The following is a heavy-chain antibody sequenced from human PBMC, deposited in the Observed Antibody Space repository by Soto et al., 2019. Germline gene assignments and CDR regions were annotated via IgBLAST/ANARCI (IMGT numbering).Heavy chain of an antibody. CDR2: ISSSSSYI. CDR3: ARDEAGMITFGGVIVYYYYGMDV. V-gene: IGHV3-21*01. D-gene: IGHD3-16*02. Sequence: GSLRLSCAASGFTFGSYSMNWVRQAPGKGLEWVSSISSSSSYIYYADSVKGRFTISRDNAKNSLYLQMNSLRAEDTTVYYCARDEAGMITFGGVIVYYYYGMDVWGQGTTVTVSS. J-gene: IGHJ6*02. CDR1: GFTFGSYS.